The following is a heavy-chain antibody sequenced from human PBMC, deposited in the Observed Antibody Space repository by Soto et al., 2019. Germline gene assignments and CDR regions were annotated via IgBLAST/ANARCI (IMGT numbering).Heavy chain of an antibody. Sequence: GGSLRLSCAASGFTFSSYSMNWVRQAPGKGLEWVSYISSSSSTIYYADSVKGRFTISRDNAKNSLYLQMNSLRAEDTAVYYCASRGIAVAGTVYYFDYWGQGTLVTVSS. CDR1: GFTFSSYS. CDR2: ISSSSSTI. J-gene: IGHJ4*02. CDR3: ASRGIAVAGTVYYFDY. D-gene: IGHD6-19*01. V-gene: IGHV3-48*01.